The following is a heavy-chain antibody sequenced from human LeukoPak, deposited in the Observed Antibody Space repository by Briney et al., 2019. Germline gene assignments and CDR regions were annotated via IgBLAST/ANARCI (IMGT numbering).Heavy chain of an antibody. D-gene: IGHD4-11*01. J-gene: IGHJ4*02. CDR2: ISYDGSNK. CDR3: ARVYIYRQYYFDY. Sequence: GGSLRLSCAASGFTFSSYAMRWVRQAPGKGLEGVAVISYDGSNKYYADSVKGRFTISRDNSKNTLYLQMNSLRAEDTAVYYCARVYIYRQYYFDYWGQGTLVTVSS. V-gene: IGHV3-30-3*01. CDR1: GFTFSSYA.